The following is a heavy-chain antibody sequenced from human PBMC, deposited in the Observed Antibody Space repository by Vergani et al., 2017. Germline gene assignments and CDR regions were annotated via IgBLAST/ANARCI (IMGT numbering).Heavy chain of an antibody. Sequence: EVQLLESGGGSAQPGESLRLSCVASGFTFDDYAMHWVRQAPGKGLEWVSLISWDGGSTYYADSVKGRFTISRDNSKNSLYLQMNSLRAEDTALYYCAKPTMVRGVITNWYFDLWGRGTLVTVSS. CDR2: ISWDGGST. D-gene: IGHD3-10*01. CDR3: AKPTMVRGVITNWYFDL. CDR1: GFTFDDYA. V-gene: IGHV3-43D*04. J-gene: IGHJ2*01.